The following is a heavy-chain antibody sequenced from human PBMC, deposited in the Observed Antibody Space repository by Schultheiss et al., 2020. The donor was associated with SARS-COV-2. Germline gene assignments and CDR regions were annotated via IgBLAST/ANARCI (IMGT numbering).Heavy chain of an antibody. J-gene: IGHJ5*02. CDR1: GFSLSNARMG. CDR2: IFSNDEK. Sequence: SGPTLVKPTETLTLTCTVSGFSLSNARMGVSWIRQPPGKALEWLAHIFSNDEKSYSTSLKSRLTISKDTSKSQVVLTMTNMDPVDTATYYCARIVVPAAISWFDPWGQGTLVTVSS. V-gene: IGHV2-26*01. D-gene: IGHD2-2*01. CDR3: ARIVVPAAISWFDP.